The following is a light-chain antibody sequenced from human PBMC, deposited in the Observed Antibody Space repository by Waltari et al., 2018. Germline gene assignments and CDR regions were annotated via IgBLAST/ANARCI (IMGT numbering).Light chain of an antibody. J-gene: IGKJ2*01. CDR3: HQYSNLYT. CDR2: GAS. V-gene: IGKV3-15*01. CDR1: QTVSTN. Sequence: EIVMTQSPATLSVSPGERATLSCRASQTVSTNLAWYQQKPGQGPRLLIYGASTRATGIPARFSGSGSGTEFTLTISSLQSEDLVVYYCHQYSNLYTFGQGTKLEIK.